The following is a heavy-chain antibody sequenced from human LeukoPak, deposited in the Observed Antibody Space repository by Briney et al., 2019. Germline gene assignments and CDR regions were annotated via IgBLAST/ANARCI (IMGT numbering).Heavy chain of an antibody. CDR1: GFTFSSYA. J-gene: IGHJ5*02. CDR2: ISSNGGST. D-gene: IGHD2-21*01. Sequence: QTGRSLRLSCAASGFTFSSYAMHWVRQAPGKGLEYVSAISSNGGSTYYANSVKGRFTISRDNSKNTLYLQMGSLRAEDMAVYYCARGVYCGGDCFDPWGQGTLVTVSS. V-gene: IGHV3-64*01. CDR3: ARGVYCGGDCFDP.